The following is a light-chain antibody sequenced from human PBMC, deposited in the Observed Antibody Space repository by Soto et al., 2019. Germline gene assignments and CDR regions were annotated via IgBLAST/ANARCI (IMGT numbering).Light chain of an antibody. J-gene: IGKJ1*01. CDR2: GAS. Sequence: EIVLTHSPVTLSLSAGERATLSCTTSQSVSNNYLAWYQQKPGQAPRLLIYGASSRATGIPDRFSGSGSGTDFTLSISRLEPEDFAVYYCQQYSSLWTFGQGTKVDIK. CDR1: QSVSNNY. V-gene: IGKV3-20*01. CDR3: QQYSSLWT.